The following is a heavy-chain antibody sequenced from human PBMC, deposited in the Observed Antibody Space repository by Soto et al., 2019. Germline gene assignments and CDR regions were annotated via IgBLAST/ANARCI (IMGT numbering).Heavy chain of an antibody. Sequence: GSLRLSCTASGFTFSSYAMSWVRQAPGKGLEWVSAISGSGGSTYYADSVKGRFTISRDNSKNTLYLQMNSLRAEDTAVYYCAKDLGRYPGGMDVWGQGTKVTVSS. CDR2: ISGSGGST. D-gene: IGHD1-20*01. J-gene: IGHJ6*02. CDR1: GFTFSSYA. V-gene: IGHV3-23*01. CDR3: AKDLGRYPGGMDV.